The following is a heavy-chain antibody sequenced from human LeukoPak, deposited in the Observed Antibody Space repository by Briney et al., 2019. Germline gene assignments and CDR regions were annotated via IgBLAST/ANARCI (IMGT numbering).Heavy chain of an antibody. CDR1: GGSISSLY. CDR2: IDASETT. D-gene: IGHD4-17*01. V-gene: IGHV4-4*07. J-gene: IGHJ6*02. Sequence: SETLSLTCTVSGGSISSLYWSWIRLPAGKGLEWIGRIDASETTNYNPSLKSRVTMSVDTSKNQFSLRLTSVTAADTAVYYCAREGGYGDGYGMDVWGQGTTVTVSS. CDR3: AREGGYGDGYGMDV.